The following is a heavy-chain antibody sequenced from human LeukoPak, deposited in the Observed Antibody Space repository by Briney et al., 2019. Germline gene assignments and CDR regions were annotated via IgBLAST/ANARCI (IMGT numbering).Heavy chain of an antibody. CDR3: AKYDFWSGYGE. CDR2: ICGSGGST. D-gene: IGHD3-3*01. V-gene: IGHV3-23*01. CDR1: GFTFSSYA. Sequence: PGGSLRLSCAASGFTFSSYAMSWVRQAPGEGLEWVSAICGSGGSTYYADSVKGRFTISRDNSKNTLYLQMDSLRAEDTAVYYCAKYDFWSGYGEWGQGTLVTVSS. J-gene: IGHJ4*02.